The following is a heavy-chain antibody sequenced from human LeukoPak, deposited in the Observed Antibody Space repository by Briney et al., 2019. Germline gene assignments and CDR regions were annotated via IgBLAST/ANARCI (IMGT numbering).Heavy chain of an antibody. CDR3: ARDSRGGWRYYYYYYMDV. CDR2: INQDGSEK. J-gene: IGHJ6*03. CDR1: GFTFSSYW. Sequence: GGSLRLSCAASGFTFSSYWMSWVRQAPGKGLEWVANINQDGSEKYYVDSVKGRFTISRDNAKNSLYLQMNSLRAEDTAVYYCARDSRGGWRYYYYYYMDVWGKGTTVTVSS. D-gene: IGHD3-10*01. V-gene: IGHV3-7*01.